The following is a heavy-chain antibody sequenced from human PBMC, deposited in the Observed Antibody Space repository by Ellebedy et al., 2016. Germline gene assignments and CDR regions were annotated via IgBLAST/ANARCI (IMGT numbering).Heavy chain of an antibody. D-gene: IGHD3-22*01. Sequence: SVKVSXKASRGTFSSYAISWVRQAPGQGLEWMGGIIPIFGTANYAQKFQGRVTITADESTSTAYMELSSLRSEDTAVYYCARAQYYYDSSGYYYYYMDVWGKGTTVTVSS. CDR1: RGTFSSYA. CDR2: IIPIFGTA. V-gene: IGHV1-69*13. CDR3: ARAQYYYDSSGYYYYYMDV. J-gene: IGHJ6*03.